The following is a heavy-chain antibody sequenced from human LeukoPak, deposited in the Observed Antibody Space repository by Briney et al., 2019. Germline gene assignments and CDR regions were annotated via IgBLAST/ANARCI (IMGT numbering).Heavy chain of an antibody. CDR3: ARGHYYYGIDV. CDR2: IYYSGST. CDR1: GFTFSSYG. V-gene: IGHV4-59*08. J-gene: IGHJ6*02. Sequence: GSLRLSCAASGFTFSSYGMHWVRQAPGKGLEWIGYIYYSGSTNYNPSLKSRVTISVDTSKNQFSLKLSSVTAADTAVYYCARGHYYYGIDVWGQGTTVTVSS.